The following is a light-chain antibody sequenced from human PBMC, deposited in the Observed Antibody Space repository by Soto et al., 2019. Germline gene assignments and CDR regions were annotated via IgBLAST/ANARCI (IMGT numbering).Light chain of an antibody. J-gene: IGKJ1*01. CDR1: QSISSY. V-gene: IGKV1-5*01. Sequence: QMTQSPSTVSASVGDRVTINSRASQSISSYLAWYQQKPGKAPKLLIYAASSLESGVPSRFSGSGSGTEFTLTISSLQPDDFATYYCQHDNSYSSAFGQGTKVDIK. CDR2: AAS. CDR3: QHDNSYSSA.